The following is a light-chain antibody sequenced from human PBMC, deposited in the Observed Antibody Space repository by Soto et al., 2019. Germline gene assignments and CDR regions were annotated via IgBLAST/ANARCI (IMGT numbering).Light chain of an antibody. J-gene: IGLJ3*02. Sequence: QSVLTQPPSASGSPGRSVTISCTGTSRDVGGYDYVSWFQQHPGKAPKLIMYEVTKRPSGVPDRFSASKSGNTASLTVSGLQAEDEADYYCSSFVAGNNYWVFGGGTKVTVL. CDR2: EVT. CDR1: SRDVGGYDY. V-gene: IGLV2-8*01. CDR3: SSFVAGNNYWV.